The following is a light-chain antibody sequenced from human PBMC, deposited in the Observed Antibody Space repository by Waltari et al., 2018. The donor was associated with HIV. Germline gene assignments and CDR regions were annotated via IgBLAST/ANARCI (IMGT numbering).Light chain of an antibody. CDR1: KIGSKN. CDR2: YDN. V-gene: IGLV3-21*01. J-gene: IGLJ1*01. Sequence: SYVLPQPPSVSVAPGATATITCAGNKIGSKNVHLYQQRPGQAPILVIYYDNERPSGIPERFSGSNSGNTATLTIRRVEVADEADYYCQVWDSDSDHVFGPGTEVTVL. CDR3: QVWDSDSDHV.